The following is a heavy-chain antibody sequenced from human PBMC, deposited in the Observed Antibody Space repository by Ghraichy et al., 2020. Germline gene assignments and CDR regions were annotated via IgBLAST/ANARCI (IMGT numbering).Heavy chain of an antibody. V-gene: IGHV3-53*01. D-gene: IGHD3-22*01. CDR1: GFTVSKNY. CDR2: VYAPNAT. CDR3: ARSNYYDGSGYFNSYYYGMDV. J-gene: IGHJ6*02. Sequence: GESLNISCAASGFTVSKNYLSWVRQAPGKGLEWVSVVYAPNATYYAHSVKGRFTISRDPSKNQLYLQMNSLRAEDTAVYYCARSNYYDGSGYFNSYYYGMDVWGQGTMVTVSS.